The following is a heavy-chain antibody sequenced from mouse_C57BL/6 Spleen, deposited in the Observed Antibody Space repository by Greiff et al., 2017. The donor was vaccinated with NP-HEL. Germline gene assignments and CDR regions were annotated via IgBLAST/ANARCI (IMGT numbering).Heavy chain of an antibody. J-gene: IGHJ4*01. V-gene: IGHV1-39*01. CDR2: INPNYGTT. D-gene: IGHD2-5*01. Sequence: VHVKQSGPELVKPGASVKISCKASGYSFTDYNMNWVKQSNGKSLEWIGVINPNYGTTSYNQKFKGKATLTVDQSSSTAYMQLNSLTSEDSAVYYCARGAYYSNYDAMDYWGQGTSVTVSS. CDR3: ARGAYYSNYDAMDY. CDR1: GYSFTDYN.